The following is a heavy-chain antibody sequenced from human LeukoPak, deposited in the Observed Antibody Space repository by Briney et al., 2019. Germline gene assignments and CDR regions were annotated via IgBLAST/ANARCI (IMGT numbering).Heavy chain of an antibody. CDR2: ISGSGGST. CDR3: AKLQLPLGYLTPSYYDFWSGRSGAFDI. V-gene: IGHV3-23*01. CDR1: GFTFSSYP. Sequence: GGSLRLSCAASGFTFSSYPMSWVRQAPGKGLEWVSDISGSGGSTDYADSVKGRFTISRDNSKNTLYLHINSLRAEDTAVYYCAKLQLPLGYLTPSYYDFWSGRSGAFDIWGQGTMVTVSS. J-gene: IGHJ3*02. D-gene: IGHD3-3*01.